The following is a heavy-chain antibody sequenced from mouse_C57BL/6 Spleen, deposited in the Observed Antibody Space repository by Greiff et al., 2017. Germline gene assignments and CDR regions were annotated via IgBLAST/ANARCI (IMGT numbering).Heavy chain of an antibody. Sequence: VQLQQSGPELVKPGASVKISCKASGYAFSSSWMNWVKQRPGKGLEWIGRIYPGDGDTNYNGKFKGKATLTADKSSSTAYMQLSSLTSEDSAVYFCAAARPIYDGYPYYAMDYWGQGTSVTVSS. CDR2: IYPGDGDT. D-gene: IGHD2-3*01. CDR1: GYAFSSSW. CDR3: AAARPIYDGYPYYAMDY. J-gene: IGHJ4*01. V-gene: IGHV1-82*01.